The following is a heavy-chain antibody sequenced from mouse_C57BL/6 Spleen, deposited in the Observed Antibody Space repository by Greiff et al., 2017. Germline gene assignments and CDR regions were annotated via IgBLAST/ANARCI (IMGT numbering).Heavy chain of an antibody. J-gene: IGHJ3*01. CDR2: SRNKANDYTT. CDR3: ARDDRTTVAPFAY. Sequence: EVHLVESGGGLVQSGRSLRLSCATSGFTFSDFYMEWVRQAPGKGLEWIAASRNKANDYTTEYSASVKGRFIVSRDTSQSILYLQMNALRAEDTAIYYCARDDRTTVAPFAYWGQGTLVTVSA. V-gene: IGHV7-1*01. CDR1: GFTFSDFY. D-gene: IGHD1-1*01.